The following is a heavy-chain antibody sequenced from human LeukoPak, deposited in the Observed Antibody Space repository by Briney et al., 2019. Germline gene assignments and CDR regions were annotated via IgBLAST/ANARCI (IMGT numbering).Heavy chain of an antibody. CDR3: AILDYDFWSGYSPFDY. D-gene: IGHD3-3*01. V-gene: IGHV1-2*02. Sequence: ASVKVSCKASGYTFTSYGISWVRQAPGQGLEWMGWINPNSGGTNYAQKFQGRVTMTRDTSISTAYMELSRLRSDDTAVYYCAILDYDFWSGYSPFDYWGQGTLVTVSS. CDR2: INPNSGGT. CDR1: GYTFTSYG. J-gene: IGHJ4*02.